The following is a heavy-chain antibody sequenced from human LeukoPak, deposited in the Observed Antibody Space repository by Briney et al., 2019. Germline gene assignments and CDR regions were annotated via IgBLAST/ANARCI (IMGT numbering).Heavy chain of an antibody. Sequence: WASVKVSCKASGFTFTNSFIHWVRQSPGQGLEWMGIIDSGAGNASYAQKFQGRLTMTRDTSTSTVYMELSRLTSDDTALYFCTRADDQDFDHWGQGTPVIVSS. CDR3: TRADDQDFDH. D-gene: IGHD2-15*01. CDR2: IDSGAGNA. J-gene: IGHJ4*02. CDR1: GFTFTNSF. V-gene: IGHV1-46*01.